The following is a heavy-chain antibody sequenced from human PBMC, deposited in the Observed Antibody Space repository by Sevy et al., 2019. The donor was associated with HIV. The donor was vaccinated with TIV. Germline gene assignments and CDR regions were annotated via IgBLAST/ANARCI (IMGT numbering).Heavy chain of an antibody. CDR2: ICNDGSNK. Sequence: GGSLRLSCAASGFTFSNYDMHWVRQAPGKGLEWVAVICNDGSNKYYADSVKGRFTISRDNSKNTVYLQMNSLRVEDTAVYFCAKCGEFNDRCARSDFDYWGQGTLVTVSS. CDR3: AKCGEFNDRCARSDFDY. V-gene: IGHV3-33*06. CDR1: GFTFSNYD. J-gene: IGHJ4*02. D-gene: IGHD2-21*01.